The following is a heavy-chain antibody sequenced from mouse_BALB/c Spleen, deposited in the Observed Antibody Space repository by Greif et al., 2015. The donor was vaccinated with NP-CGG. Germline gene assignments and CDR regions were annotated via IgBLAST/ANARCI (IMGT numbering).Heavy chain of an antibody. J-gene: IGHJ3*01. CDR2: INSNGGST. V-gene: IGHV5-6-3*01. CDR3: ATGFAY. CDR1: GFTFSSYG. Sequence: EVQVVESGGGLVQPGGSLKLSCAASGFTFSSYGMSWVRQTPDKRLELVATINSNGGSTYYPDSVKGRFTISRDNAKNTLYLQMSSLKSEDTATYYCATGFAYWGQGTLVTVSA.